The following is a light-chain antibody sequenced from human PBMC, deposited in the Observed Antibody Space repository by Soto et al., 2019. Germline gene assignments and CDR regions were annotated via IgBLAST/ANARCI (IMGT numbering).Light chain of an antibody. Sequence: QSVLTQPASVSGSPGQSITISCTGTSSDVGGYNYVSWYQQHPGKAPKLMIYDVRNRASGASNRFSGSKSGNTASLTISGLQAEDEADYYCNSYTSSSTLYVFGTGTKATVL. V-gene: IGLV2-14*01. CDR2: DVR. CDR3: NSYTSSSTLYV. J-gene: IGLJ1*01. CDR1: SSDVGGYNY.